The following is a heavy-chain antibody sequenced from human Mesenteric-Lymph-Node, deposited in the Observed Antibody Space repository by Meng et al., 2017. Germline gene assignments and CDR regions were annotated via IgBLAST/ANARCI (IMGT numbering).Heavy chain of an antibody. CDR3: ARGGGNSWYIDY. CDR1: GGSFSGYY. Sequence: QVQLQQWGAGLLKPSETLSLTCAVHGGSFSGYYWGWIRQPPGKGLEWIGEINHSGSPNYNPSLKSRVTISVDTSKNQFSLKLSSVTAADTAVYYCARGGGNSWYIDYWGQGTLVTVSS. CDR2: INHSGSP. V-gene: IGHV4-34*01. J-gene: IGHJ4*02. D-gene: IGHD6-13*01.